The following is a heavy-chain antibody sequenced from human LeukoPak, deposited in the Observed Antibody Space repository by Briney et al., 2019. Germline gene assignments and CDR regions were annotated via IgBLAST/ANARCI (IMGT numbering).Heavy chain of an antibody. D-gene: IGHD6-19*01. J-gene: IGHJ4*02. V-gene: IGHV4-34*01. Sequence: SETLSLTCAVYGGSFSGYYWSWIRQPPGKGLEWIGEINHSGSTNYNPSLKSRVTISVDTSKNQFSLKLSSVTAADTAVYYCARHTAYSSPEDYWGQGTLVTVSS. CDR3: ARHTAYSSPEDY. CDR2: INHSGST. CDR1: GGSFSGYY.